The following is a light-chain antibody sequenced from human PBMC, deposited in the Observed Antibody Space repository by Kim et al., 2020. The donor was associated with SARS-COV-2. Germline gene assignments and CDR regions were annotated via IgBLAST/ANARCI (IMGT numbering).Light chain of an antibody. V-gene: IGLV3-1*01. CDR3: QAWDSNTVV. J-gene: IGLJ2*01. Sequence: SYELTQPPSVSVSPGQTASITCSGDKLGDKYASWYQQKPGQSPVVVIYKDNKRPSGIPERFSGSSSGNTATLTISETQAMDEADYYGQAWDSNTVVFGGGTKLTVL. CDR2: KDN. CDR1: KLGDKY.